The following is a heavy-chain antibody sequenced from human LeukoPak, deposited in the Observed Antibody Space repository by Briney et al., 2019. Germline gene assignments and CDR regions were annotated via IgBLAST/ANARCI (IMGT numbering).Heavy chain of an antibody. J-gene: IGHJ4*02. V-gene: IGHV3-23*01. CDR2: IYNSGAKI. Sequence: GGSLRLSCAVSGLTFSTYSMTWVRQGPGKGLEWVSSIYNSGAKIFYADTVKGRFTISRDNSNNMLYLQMNRLRVEDTAVYYCAKDVAPDSGWDLDYWGQGTLVTVSS. CDR3: AKDVAPDSGWDLDY. CDR1: GLTFSTYS. D-gene: IGHD6-19*01.